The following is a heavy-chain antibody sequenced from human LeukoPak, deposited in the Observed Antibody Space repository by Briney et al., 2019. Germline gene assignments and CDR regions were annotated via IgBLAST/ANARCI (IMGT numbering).Heavy chain of an antibody. D-gene: IGHD6-19*01. Sequence: GGSLRLSCAASGFTFGSYSMNWVRQAPGKGLEWVSSISSSSSYIYYADSVKGRFTISRDNAKNSLYLQMNSLRAEDTAVYYCARDKVQSIAVAGPGDYWGQGTLVTVSS. CDR2: ISSSSSYI. CDR1: GFTFGSYS. V-gene: IGHV3-21*01. CDR3: ARDKVQSIAVAGPGDY. J-gene: IGHJ4*02.